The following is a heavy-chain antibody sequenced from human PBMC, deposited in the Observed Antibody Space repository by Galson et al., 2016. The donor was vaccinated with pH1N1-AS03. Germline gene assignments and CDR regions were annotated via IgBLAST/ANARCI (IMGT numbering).Heavy chain of an antibody. J-gene: IGHJ4*02. CDR1: GYKFTNYW. V-gene: IGHV5-51*01. CDR3: ARRVSYTGSYPLDY. D-gene: IGHD1-26*01. Sequence: QSGAEVKKPGESLKISSKGSGYKFTNYWTGWVRQMPGQGLEWMGSIYPGDSDTRYSPSFQGQVTISADKSISTAYLQWSSLKASDTAMYYCARRVSYTGSYPLDYWGQGTLVTVSS. CDR2: IYPGDSDT.